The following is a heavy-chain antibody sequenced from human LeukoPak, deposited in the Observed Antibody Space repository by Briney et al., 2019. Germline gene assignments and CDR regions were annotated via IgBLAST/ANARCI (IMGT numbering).Heavy chain of an antibody. CDR1: GFTFSSYA. Sequence: PGGSLRLSCAASGFTFSSYAMSWVRQAPGKGLEWVSTISGGGSSTYYADSVKGRFTISRDNSKNTLYLQMNSLRAEDTAVYYCAKDISGRGQKAGVCMLGFSYYYCYYIEVWGKGATVTVSS. J-gene: IGHJ6*03. D-gene: IGHD3-10*02. CDR3: AKDISGRGQKAGVCMLGFSYYYCYYIEV. V-gene: IGHV3-23*01. CDR2: ISGGGSST.